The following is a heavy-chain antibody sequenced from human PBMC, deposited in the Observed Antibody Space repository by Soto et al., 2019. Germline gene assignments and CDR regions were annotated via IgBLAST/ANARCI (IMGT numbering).Heavy chain of an antibody. Sequence: ASVKVPCQASGYNIGTSAMNRVCQAPGQRLEWLGWINSDNGNTKYAQKFQDRLTINRNTFASKAYIELSRLTSEDTAVYNDQGDYYDVLRGFSALNYGLVLWG. V-gene: IGHV1-3*01. CDR1: GYNIGTSA. CDR2: INSDNGNT. D-gene: IGHD3-3*01. CDR3: QGDYYDVLRGFSALNYGLVL. J-gene: IGHJ6*02.